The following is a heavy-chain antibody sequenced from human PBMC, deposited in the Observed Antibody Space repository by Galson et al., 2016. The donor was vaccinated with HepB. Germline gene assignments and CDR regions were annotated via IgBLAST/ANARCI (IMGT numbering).Heavy chain of an antibody. CDR2: NSGSGVSS. CDR1: GLNFNNYA. V-gene: IGHV3-23*01. D-gene: IGHD5-24*01. J-gene: IGHJ5*02. Sequence: SLRLSCAASGLNFNNYAMTWVRQAPGKGLEWVSSNSGSGVSSYPADAVKGRFTISRDNTYNTLSLQMNNLRDEDTARYFCVYSDGWSPFRSWDQGTQVTVSS. CDR3: VYSDGWSPFRS.